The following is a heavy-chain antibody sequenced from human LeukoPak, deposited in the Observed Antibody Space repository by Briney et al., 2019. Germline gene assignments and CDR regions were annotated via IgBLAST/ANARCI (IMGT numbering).Heavy chain of an antibody. CDR1: GFTFSSYA. CDR2: ISGSGGST. D-gene: IGHD2-2*01. J-gene: IGHJ4*02. V-gene: IGHV3-23*01. Sequence: PGGSLSLSCAASGFTFSSYAMSWVRQAPGKGLEWVSAISGSGGSTYYADSVKGRFTISRDNSKNTLYLQMNSLRAEDTAVYYCAKDQRVVKPTKASDNWGQGTLVTVSS. CDR3: AKDQRVVKPTKASDN.